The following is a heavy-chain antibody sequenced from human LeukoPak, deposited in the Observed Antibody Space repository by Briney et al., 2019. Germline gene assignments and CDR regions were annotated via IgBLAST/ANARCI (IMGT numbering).Heavy chain of an antibody. J-gene: IGHJ4*02. CDR2: ISAYNGNT. V-gene: IGHV1-18*01. D-gene: IGHD3-10*01. CDR3: ARDQYYGSGTYYNSSKGYFDY. CDR1: GYTFTSYG. Sequence: GASVKVSCKASGYTFTSYGISWVRQAPGQGLEWMGWISAYNGNTNYAQKLQGRVTMTTDTSTSTAYMELRSLRSDDTAVYYCARDQYYGSGTYYNSSKGYFDYWGQGTLVTVSS.